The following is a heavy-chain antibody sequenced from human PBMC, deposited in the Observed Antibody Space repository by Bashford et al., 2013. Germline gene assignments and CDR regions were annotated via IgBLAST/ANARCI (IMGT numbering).Heavy chain of an antibody. D-gene: IGHD3-3*01. J-gene: IGHJ4*02. CDR2: LSYDGYDGTDK. V-gene: IGHV3-30*04. Sequence: VRQAPGKGLEWVAALSYDGYDGTDKYYADSVKGRFTISKDSSKNTLYLEMNTLTTEDTAVYYCARDSDFWGHFDYWGQGALVTVSS. CDR3: ARDSDFWGHFDY.